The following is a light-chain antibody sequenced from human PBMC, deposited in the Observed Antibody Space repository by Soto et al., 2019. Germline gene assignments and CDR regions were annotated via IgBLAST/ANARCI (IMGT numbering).Light chain of an antibody. CDR2: GAS. CDR1: QSVGSN. CDR3: QQYGGSPRIT. V-gene: IGKV3-20*01. J-gene: IGKJ5*01. Sequence: MVMTQSPATLSVSPGEISTLSFSASQSVGSNLAWYQQKPGQAPRLLMYGASSRATGIPDRFSGTGSGTDVTLIIHSLEPEDVAIYYCQQYGGSPRITFGQGTRLEIK.